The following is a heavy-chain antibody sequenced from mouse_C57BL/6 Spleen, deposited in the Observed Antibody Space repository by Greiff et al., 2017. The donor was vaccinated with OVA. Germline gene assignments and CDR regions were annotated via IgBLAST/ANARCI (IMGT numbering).Heavy chain of an antibody. Sequence: EVMLVESGEGLVKPGGSLKLSCAASGFTFSRYDMSWVRQTPEKRLEWVAYISSGGDYIYYADTVKGRFTISRDNARNTLYLQMSSLKSEDPAMYYCTRERGYYVYYYAVDYWGQVTSVTVSS. J-gene: IGHJ4*01. V-gene: IGHV5-9-1*02. CDR2: ISSGGDYI. D-gene: IGHD2-3*01. CDR3: TRERGYYVYYYAVDY. CDR1: GFTFSRYD.